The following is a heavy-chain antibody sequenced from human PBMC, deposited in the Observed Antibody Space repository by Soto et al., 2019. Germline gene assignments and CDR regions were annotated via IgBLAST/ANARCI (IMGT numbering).Heavy chain of an antibody. CDR2: TYYRSKWYN. CDR3: VRGASLNFDY. CDR1: GDSVSSNSAA. V-gene: IGHV6-1*01. D-gene: IGHD1-26*01. Sequence: SQTLSLTFAISGDSVSSNSAAGNWIRQSPSRGLEWLGRTYYRSKWYNDYAVSVKSRITINPDNAKNSLYLQMNSLRAEDTAFYYCVRGASLNFDYWGQGTLVTVSS. J-gene: IGHJ4*02.